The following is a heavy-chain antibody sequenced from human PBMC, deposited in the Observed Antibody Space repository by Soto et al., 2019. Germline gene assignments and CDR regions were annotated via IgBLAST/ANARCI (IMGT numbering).Heavy chain of an antibody. J-gene: IGHJ5*02. Sequence: QVNLEQSGAEVKKPGSSVKVSCKFSGGTFSSYVIIWVRQAPGQGLEWMGGIIPVSGTANYAQKFHGRVTISADAATNTAYMELSIVRFDDTAVYYCATVDRSVSLVGWFDPWGQGTLVTVSS. CDR3: ATVDRSVSLVGWFDP. V-gene: IGHV1-69*01. D-gene: IGHD2-8*02. CDR1: GGTFSSYV. CDR2: IIPVSGTA.